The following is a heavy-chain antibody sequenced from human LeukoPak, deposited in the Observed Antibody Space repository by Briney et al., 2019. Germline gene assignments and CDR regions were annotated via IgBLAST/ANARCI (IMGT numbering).Heavy chain of an antibody. D-gene: IGHD3-3*01. Sequence: PSQTLSLTCTVSGGSINGGDYYWSWIHQHPGKGLEWIGHIYYSGSTYYNPSLKSRGIISVETSKNQFSLKLSSVTAADTAVYYCARGLPYYDFWSGYRKVPFFDYWGQGTLVTVSS. CDR3: ARGLPYYDFWSGYRKVPFFDY. CDR2: IYYSGST. V-gene: IGHV4-31*03. CDR1: GGSINGGDYY. J-gene: IGHJ4*02.